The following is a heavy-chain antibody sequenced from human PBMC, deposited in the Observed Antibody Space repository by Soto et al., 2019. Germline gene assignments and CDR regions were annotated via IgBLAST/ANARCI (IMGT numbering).Heavy chain of an antibody. Sequence: GGSLRLSCAASGFTFSSYGMHWVRQAPGKGLEWVAVIWYDGSNKYYADSVKGRFTISRDNSKNTLYLQMNSLRAEDTAVYYCARDTVVPARWGLNWFDPWGQGTLVTVSS. V-gene: IGHV3-33*01. D-gene: IGHD2-2*01. CDR3: ARDTVVPARWGLNWFDP. J-gene: IGHJ5*02. CDR2: IWYDGSNK. CDR1: GFTFSSYG.